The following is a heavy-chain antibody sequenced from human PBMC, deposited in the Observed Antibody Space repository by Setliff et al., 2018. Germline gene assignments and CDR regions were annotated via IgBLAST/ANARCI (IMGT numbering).Heavy chain of an antibody. CDR2: LNAGNGNT. Sequence: GASVKVSCKASGYTFTDYGMHWVRQAPGQRLEWMGWLNAGNGNTELSQKFQGRVTITGDTSAATAYMELSSLTSEDTAVYYCARGIMFFGVDILGYYFDHWGQGTLVTVSS. CDR3: ARGIMFFGVDILGYYFDH. V-gene: IGHV1-3*01. D-gene: IGHD3-3*01. J-gene: IGHJ4*02. CDR1: GYTFTDYG.